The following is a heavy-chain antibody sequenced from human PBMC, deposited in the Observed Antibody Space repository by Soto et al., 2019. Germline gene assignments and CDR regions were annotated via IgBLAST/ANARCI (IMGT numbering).Heavy chain of an antibody. CDR3: ARDRMLYATDYFYPMDV. Sequence: PGGSLRLSCAASGFTFKDHAMNWVRQAPGKGLEWLSVISGSGERTYSAASVKGRFTISRDNSKKIMYLQMDRLRVEDTALYYCARDRMLYATDYFYPMDVWGQGTTVTVSS. CDR1: GFTFKDHA. CDR2: ISGSGERT. V-gene: IGHV3-23*01. D-gene: IGHD2-8*01. J-gene: IGHJ6*02.